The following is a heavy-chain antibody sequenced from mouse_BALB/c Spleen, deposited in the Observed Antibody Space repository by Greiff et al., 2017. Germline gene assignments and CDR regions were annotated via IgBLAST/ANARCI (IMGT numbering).Heavy chain of an antibody. CDR2: IWGDGST. Sequence: QVQLKESGPGLVAPSQSLSFSCTVSGFSLPGYGVNWVRQPPGQGLEWLGMIWGDGSTDYNSALKSRLSISKDNSKSQVFLKMNSLQTDDTARYYSARDYGNYDYAMDYWGEGNTGTGS. J-gene: IGHJ4*01. CDR1: GFSLPGYG. CDR3: ARDYGNYDYAMDY. V-gene: IGHV2-6-7*01. D-gene: IGHD2-1*01.